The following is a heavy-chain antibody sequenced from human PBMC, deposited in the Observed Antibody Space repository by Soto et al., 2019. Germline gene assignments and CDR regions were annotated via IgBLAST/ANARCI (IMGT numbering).Heavy chain of an antibody. CDR3: ASDPSSGWPFDY. Sequence: QVQLVQSGGEVKKPGASVKVSCKASGYTFTRYGISWVRQAPGQGLEWMGWISTSNGNTNYAQNLQGRVTLTTDTPTSTAYMELRSLRSDDTAVYYCASDPSSGWPFDYWGQGTLVTVSS. D-gene: IGHD6-19*01. CDR2: ISTSNGNT. J-gene: IGHJ4*02. V-gene: IGHV1-18*01. CDR1: GYTFTRYG.